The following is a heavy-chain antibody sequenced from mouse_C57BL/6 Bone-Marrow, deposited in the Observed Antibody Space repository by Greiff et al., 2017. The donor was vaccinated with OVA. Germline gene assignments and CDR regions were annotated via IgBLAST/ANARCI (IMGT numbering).Heavy chain of an antibody. Sequence: EVMLVESGGDLVKPGGSLKLSCAASGFTFSSYGMSWVRQTPDKRLEWVATISSGGSYTYYPDSVKGRFTISRDNAKNTLYLQMSSLKSEDTAMYYCARHPPYDYDVFSFAYWGQGTLVTVSA. V-gene: IGHV5-6*02. CDR2: ISSGGSYT. CDR1: GFTFSSYG. D-gene: IGHD2-4*01. J-gene: IGHJ3*01. CDR3: ARHPPYDYDVFSFAY.